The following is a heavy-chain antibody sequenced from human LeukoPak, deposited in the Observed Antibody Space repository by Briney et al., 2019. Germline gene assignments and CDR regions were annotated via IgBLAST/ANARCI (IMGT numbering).Heavy chain of an antibody. V-gene: IGHV4-59*08. CDR1: GASISSYY. CDR3: LVGAYYFDS. Sequence: SETLSLTCTVSGASISSYYWSWIRQSPGKGLEWIGHLYYRGTTDYNPSLKRRVTISVDSSKNQFSLRLSSVTAADTAVYYCLVGAYYFDSWGQGTLVTVSS. CDR2: LYYRGTT. J-gene: IGHJ4*02.